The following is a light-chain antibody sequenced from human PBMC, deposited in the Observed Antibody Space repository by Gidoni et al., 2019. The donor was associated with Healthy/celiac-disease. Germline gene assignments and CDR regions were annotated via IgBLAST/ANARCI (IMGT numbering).Light chain of an antibody. CDR2: GAS. J-gene: IGKJ1*01. CDR3: QQYGSSPTWT. CDR1: QIVSSSY. V-gene: IGKV3-20*01. Sequence: EIVLTQSPGTLSLSPGERATLSCRASQIVSSSYLAWYQQKPGQAPRLLIYGASSRATGIPDRFRGSGSGTDFTLTISRLEPEDFAVYYCQQYGSSPTWTFGQGTKVEIK.